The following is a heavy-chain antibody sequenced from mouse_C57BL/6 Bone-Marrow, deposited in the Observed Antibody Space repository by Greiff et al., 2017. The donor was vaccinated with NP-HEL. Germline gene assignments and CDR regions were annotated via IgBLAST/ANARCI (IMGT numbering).Heavy chain of an antibody. CDR1: GYTFTDYY. D-gene: IGHD1-1*01. Sequence: VQLQQSGPVLVKPGASVKMSCKASGYTFTDYYMNWVKQSHGKSLEWIGVINPYNGGTSYNQKFKGKATLTVDKSSRSAYMELNSLTSEDSAVYYCASTIYGSSPYYFDYWGKGTTLTVSS. CDR3: ASTIYGSSPYYFDY. CDR2: INPYNGGT. V-gene: IGHV1-19*01. J-gene: IGHJ2*01.